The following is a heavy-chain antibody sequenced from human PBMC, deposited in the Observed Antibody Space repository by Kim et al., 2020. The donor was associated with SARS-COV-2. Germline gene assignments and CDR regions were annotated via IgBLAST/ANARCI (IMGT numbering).Heavy chain of an antibody. V-gene: IGHV1-69*13. Sequence: SVKVSCKASGGTFSSYAISCVRQAPVQGLEWMGGIIPILVTANYAQKFQGRVTITADESTSTAYMELSSMRTEDTAVHYCAIGGVVVPAAIHYYYYGMDVWGQGTTVTVSS. CDR1: GGTFSSYA. D-gene: IGHD2-2*01. J-gene: IGHJ6*02. CDR3: AIGGVVVPAAIHYYYYGMDV. CDR2: IIPILVTA.